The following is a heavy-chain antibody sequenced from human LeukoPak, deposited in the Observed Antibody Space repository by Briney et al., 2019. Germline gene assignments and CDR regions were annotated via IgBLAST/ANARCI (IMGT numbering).Heavy chain of an antibody. Sequence: GGSLRLSCAASGFTFSSYDMNWVRQAPGKGLEGFSSISSSSSYIYYSDSVKGRFTMSRDNAKNSLYLQMNSLRTEDTAVYYCARDISSGWLTFDYWGQGTLVTVSS. D-gene: IGHD6-19*01. CDR2: ISSSSSYI. CDR3: ARDISSGWLTFDY. V-gene: IGHV3-21*01. CDR1: GFTFSSYD. J-gene: IGHJ4*02.